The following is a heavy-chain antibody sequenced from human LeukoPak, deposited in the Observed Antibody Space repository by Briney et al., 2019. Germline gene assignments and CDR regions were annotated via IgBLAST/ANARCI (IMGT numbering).Heavy chain of an antibody. CDR2: IRYDGSNK. J-gene: IGHJ6*03. CDR3: AKVDSGSYYSIYYYYYMDV. D-gene: IGHD1-26*01. CDR1: GFTFSSYG. Sequence: GGSLRLSCAASGFTFSSYGMLWVRQAPGKGLEWVAFIRYDGSNKYYADSVKGRFTISRDNSKNTLYLQMNSLRAEDTAVYYCAKVDSGSYYSIYYYYYMDVWGKGTTVTVSS. V-gene: IGHV3-30*02.